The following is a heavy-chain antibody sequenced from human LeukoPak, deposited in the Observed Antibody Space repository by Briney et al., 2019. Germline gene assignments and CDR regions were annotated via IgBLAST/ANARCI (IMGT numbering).Heavy chain of an antibody. CDR2: LSQSGAT. CDR3: ARVGSSNSHYDY. CDR1: GITVSNYY. V-gene: IGHV4-59*04. J-gene: IGHJ4*02. D-gene: IGHD3-10*01. Sequence: LRLSCAPSGITVSNYYMTWIRQPPEKGLEWIGCLSQSGATYYNPSLTSRLSTPVDTSNNQLSLTLRSVTAAETAVYYCARVGSSNSHYDYWGPGTLVTVSS.